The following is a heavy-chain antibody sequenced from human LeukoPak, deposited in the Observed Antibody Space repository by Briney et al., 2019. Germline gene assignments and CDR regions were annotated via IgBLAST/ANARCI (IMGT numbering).Heavy chain of an antibody. CDR3: AKGWGYTFDY. V-gene: IGHV3-74*01. CDR1: GFTFSNYW. CDR2: ISGDASST. Sequence: PGGSLRLSCAASGFTFSNYWMHWVRQAPGKGLVWVSRISGDASSTSYADSVKGRFTISRDNAENTLYLQMNSLRAEDTAVYYCAKGWGYTFDYWGQGTLVTVSS. D-gene: IGHD2-2*02. J-gene: IGHJ4*02.